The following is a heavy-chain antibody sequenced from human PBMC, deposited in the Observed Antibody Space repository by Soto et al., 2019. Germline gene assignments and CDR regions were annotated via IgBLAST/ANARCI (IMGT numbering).Heavy chain of an antibody. CDR1: GGSISSYY. CDR2: IYYSGST. Sequence: SETLSLTCTVSGGSISSYYWSWIRQPPGKGLEWIGYIYYSGSTNYNPSLKSRVTISVDTSKNQFSLKLSSVTAADTAVYYCARDYGGHYDILTGYSTKGYFDYWGQGTLVTVSS. V-gene: IGHV4-59*01. J-gene: IGHJ4*02. CDR3: ARDYGGHYDILTGYSTKGYFDY. D-gene: IGHD3-9*01.